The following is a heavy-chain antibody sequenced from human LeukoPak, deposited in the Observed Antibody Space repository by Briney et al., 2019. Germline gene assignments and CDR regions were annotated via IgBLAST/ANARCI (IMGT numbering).Heavy chain of an antibody. V-gene: IGHV4-4*07. J-gene: IGHJ4*02. Sequence: SETLSLTCSVSGGSINSYWWSWIRQPAGKGLEFIGRIYTAGMTNYNPSLKSRVSMSVDTSKNQFSLELRSVTAADTAVYFCARAGYTISSYRFDYWGQGALVTVSS. CDR2: IYTAGMT. CDR3: ARAGYTISSYRFDY. D-gene: IGHD3-16*02. CDR1: GGSINSYW.